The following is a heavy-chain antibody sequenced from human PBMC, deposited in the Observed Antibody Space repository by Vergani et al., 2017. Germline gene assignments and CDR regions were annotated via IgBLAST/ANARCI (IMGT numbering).Heavy chain of an antibody. CDR1: GYSLPELT. CDR2: FDPEHGKV. V-gene: IGHV1-24*01. J-gene: IGHJ4*02. D-gene: IGHD3-22*01. Sequence: QVQLGQSGSEMRKPGDSVQVSCQDSGYSLPELTIHWVRQTTEKRIQRMEGFDPEHGKVTYTHNIQGIVTITEDRSTDTAYMELSSVRTEETALYSRAIVTEYDDSSGYYLDYWGQGTLVTVSS. CDR3: AIVTEYDDSSGYYLDY.